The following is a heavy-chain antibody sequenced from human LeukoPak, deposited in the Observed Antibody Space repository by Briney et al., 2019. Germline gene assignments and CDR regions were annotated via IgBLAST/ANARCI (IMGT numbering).Heavy chain of an antibody. CDR3: ARDESLVVTTSSYFDY. J-gene: IGHJ4*02. D-gene: IGHD3-22*01. V-gene: IGHV1-18*01. CDR1: GYTFTSYG. CDR2: ISAYNGNT. Sequence: ASVKVSCKASGYTFTSYGISWVRQAPGQGLEWMGWISAYNGNTNYAQKLQGRVTMTTDTSTSTAYMELRSLRSDDTAVYYCARDESLVVTTSSYFDYWGQGTLVTVSS.